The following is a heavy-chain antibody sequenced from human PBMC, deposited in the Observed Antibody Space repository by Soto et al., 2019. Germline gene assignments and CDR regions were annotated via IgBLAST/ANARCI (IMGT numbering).Heavy chain of an antibody. J-gene: IGHJ5*02. CDR2: ISGSSSST. Sequence: GGSLRLCCAASGFTFSIYAMSVVRKATGMRLEWVSGISGSSSSTYYADSVKGRFTISRDNSKNTLYLQMNSLRAEDTAIYYCAKDGGGLWFWDHGFDPWGQGTLVTVSS. V-gene: IGHV3-23*01. CDR3: AKDGGGLWFWDHGFDP. D-gene: IGHD3-10*01. CDR1: GFTFSIYA.